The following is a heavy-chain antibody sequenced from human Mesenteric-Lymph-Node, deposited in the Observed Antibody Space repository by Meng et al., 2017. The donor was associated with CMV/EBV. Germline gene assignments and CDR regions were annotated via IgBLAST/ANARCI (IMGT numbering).Heavy chain of an antibody. CDR2: ISSSSSYI. J-gene: IGHJ5*02. V-gene: IGHV3-21*01. D-gene: IGHD2-2*01. CDR3: ARAGCSSTSCYFAGWLDP. Sequence: GESLKISCAASGFTFSDYYMNWVRQAPGKGLEWVSSISSSSSYIYYADSVKGRFTISRDNAKNSLYLQMNSLRAEDTAVYYCARAGCSSTSCYFAGWLDPWGQGTRVTVSS. CDR1: GFTFSDYY.